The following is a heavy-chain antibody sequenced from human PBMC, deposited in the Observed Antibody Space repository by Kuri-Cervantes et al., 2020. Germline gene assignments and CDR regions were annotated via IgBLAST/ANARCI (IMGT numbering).Heavy chain of an antibody. CDR3: ARVTRQQLAGYDY. CDR2: LNWNGGNT. CDR1: GFTFDDYG. Sequence: GESLKISCAASGFTFDDYGMSWVRQAPGKGLEWVSGLNWNGGNTGYADSVKGRFTISRDNAKKSLYLQMNSLRAEDTAVYYCARVTRQQLAGYDYWGQGTLVTVSS. D-gene: IGHD6-13*01. V-gene: IGHV3-20*04. J-gene: IGHJ4*02.